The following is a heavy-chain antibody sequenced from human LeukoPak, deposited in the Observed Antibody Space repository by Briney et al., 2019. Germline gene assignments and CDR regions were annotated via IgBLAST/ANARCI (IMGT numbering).Heavy chain of an antibody. J-gene: IGHJ4*02. D-gene: IGHD3-10*01. V-gene: IGHV4-34*01. CDR2: INHSGST. Sequence: SETLSLTCAVYGGSFSGYYWSWIRQPPGKGLEWIGEINHSGSTNYNPSLKSRVTISVDTSKNQFSLKLSSVTAADTAVYYCARHRVRGVIISKYYFDYWGQGTLVTVSS. CDR3: ARHRVRGVIISKYYFDY. CDR1: GGSFSGYY.